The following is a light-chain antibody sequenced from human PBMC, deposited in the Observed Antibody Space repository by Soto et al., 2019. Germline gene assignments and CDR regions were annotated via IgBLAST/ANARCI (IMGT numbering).Light chain of an antibody. CDR2: DVT. V-gene: IGLV2-11*01. CDR1: SSDIGGYNR. J-gene: IGLJ2*01. Sequence: QSALTQPRSVSGSPGQSVTISCTGTSSDIGGYNRVSWFQQPPGEAPKLIIYDVTKRPSGVPDRFSGSKSGNTASLTISGLQAEDEADYYCCSHAGTCTVVFGGGTKLTVL. CDR3: CSHAGTCTVV.